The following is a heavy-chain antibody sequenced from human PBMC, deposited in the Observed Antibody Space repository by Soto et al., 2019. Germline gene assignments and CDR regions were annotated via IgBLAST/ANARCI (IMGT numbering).Heavy chain of an antibody. CDR3: ARGPTGSYPYYYYGMDV. V-gene: IGHV4-34*01. D-gene: IGHD3-16*01. CDR1: GGSFSGFY. J-gene: IGHJ6*02. CDR2: IHHSGST. Sequence: QVQLQQWGAGLLKPSETLSLTCAVYGGSFSGFYWSWIRQPPGKGMEWIGEIHHSGSTNYNPSLKSRVTISVDTSKNQFSLHLSSVTAADTAVYYCARGPTGSYPYYYYGMDVWGQGTTVTVSS.